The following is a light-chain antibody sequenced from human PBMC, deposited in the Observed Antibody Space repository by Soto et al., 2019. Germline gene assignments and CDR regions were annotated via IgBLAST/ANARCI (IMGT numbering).Light chain of an antibody. CDR1: QSISSW. CDR2: DAS. CDR3: QQYNSYP. V-gene: IGKV1-5*01. Sequence: IQMTQSPSTLSASVGDRVTITCRASQSISSWLAWYQQKPGKAPKLLIYDASSLESGVPSRFSGSGSGTEFTLTISSLQPDDFATYYCQQYNSYPFGQGTKVDIK. J-gene: IGKJ1*01.